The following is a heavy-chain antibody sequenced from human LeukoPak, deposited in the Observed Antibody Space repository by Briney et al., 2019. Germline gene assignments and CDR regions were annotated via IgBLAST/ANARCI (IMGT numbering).Heavy chain of an antibody. CDR3: ARMSYGDYEFDY. J-gene: IGHJ4*02. Sequence: ASVKVSCKASGYTFTSYDINWLRQATGQGLEWMGWMNPNSGNTGLAQKFQGRVTMTRTTSITTAYMELRSLRSEDTAVYYCARMSYGDYEFDYWGQGTLVTVSS. V-gene: IGHV1-8*01. CDR1: GYTFTSYD. CDR2: MNPNSGNT. D-gene: IGHD4-17*01.